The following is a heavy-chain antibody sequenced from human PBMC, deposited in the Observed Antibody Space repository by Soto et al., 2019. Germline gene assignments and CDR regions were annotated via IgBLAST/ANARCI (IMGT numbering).Heavy chain of an antibody. CDR1: GYTFTSYY. CDR3: AREMMRDHKNSGSYPYYYYYGMDV. J-gene: IGHJ6*02. D-gene: IGHD1-26*01. Sequence: ASVKVSCKASGYTFTSYYMHWVRQAPGQGLEWMGIINPSGGSTSYAQKFQGRVTMTRDTSTSTVYMELSSLRSEDTAVYYCAREMMRDHKNSGSYPYYYYYGMDVCGQGTTVTVS. CDR2: INPSGGST. V-gene: IGHV1-46*01.